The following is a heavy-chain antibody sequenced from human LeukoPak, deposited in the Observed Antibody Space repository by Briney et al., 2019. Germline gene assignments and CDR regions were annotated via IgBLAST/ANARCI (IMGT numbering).Heavy chain of an antibody. CDR1: GFTFSNYA. V-gene: IGHV3-23*01. CDR3: AKENGHYYKGFDY. CDR2: ISGSSGST. D-gene: IGHD3-22*01. Sequence: GGSLRLSCAASGFTFSNYAMSWVRQAPGKGLEWVSTISGSSGSTYYADSVKGRFTISRDNSKNTLYLETNSLRVEDTAVYYCAKENGHYYKGFDYWGQGTLVTSSS. J-gene: IGHJ4*02.